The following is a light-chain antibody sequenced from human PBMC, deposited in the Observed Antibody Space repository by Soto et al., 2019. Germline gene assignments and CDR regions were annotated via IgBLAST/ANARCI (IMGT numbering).Light chain of an antibody. J-gene: IGKJ3*01. CDR1: QSIRTN. Sequence: EIVLTQSPATLSVSPGERVTLSCRASQSIRTNLAWYQQRPGQAPRLLIYASSIRAPGIPDRFSGSGSGTEFSLTISSLQSEDFAVYFCQQYYDWPPEVTFGPGTKVDIK. CDR3: QQYYDWPPEVT. V-gene: IGKV3-15*01. CDR2: ASS.